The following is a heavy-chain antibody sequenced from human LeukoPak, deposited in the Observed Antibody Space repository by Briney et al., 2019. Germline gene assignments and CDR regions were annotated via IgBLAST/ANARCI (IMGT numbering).Heavy chain of an antibody. D-gene: IGHD3-22*01. Sequence: SETLSLTCAVSGYSFSSGYYWGWIRPPPGKGLEWIGGIYHSGSTYYNPSLKSRVSISLDTSKNQFSLNLTSVTAADTAVYYCTRGNRYCDSSGPLDYWGQGTLVTVSS. V-gene: IGHV4-38-2*01. J-gene: IGHJ4*02. CDR2: IYHSGST. CDR3: TRGNRYCDSSGPLDY. CDR1: GYSFSSGYY.